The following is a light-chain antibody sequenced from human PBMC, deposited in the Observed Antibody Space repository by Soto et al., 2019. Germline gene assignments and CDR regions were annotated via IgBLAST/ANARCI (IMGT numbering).Light chain of an antibody. CDR1: SGINVGTYR. CDR3: MILGV. J-gene: IGLJ2*01. CDR2: YKSDSDK. V-gene: IGLV5-45*03. Sequence: QPVLTQPSSLSASPGASASLTCTLRSGINVGTYRIYWYQQKPGSPPQYLLRYKSDSDKQQGSGVPSRFSGSKDASANAGILLISGLQSEDEADYYCMILGVFGGGTKVTVL.